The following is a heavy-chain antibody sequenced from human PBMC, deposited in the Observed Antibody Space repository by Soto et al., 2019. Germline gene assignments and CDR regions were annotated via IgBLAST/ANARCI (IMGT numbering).Heavy chain of an antibody. D-gene: IGHD6-6*01. J-gene: IGHJ5*02. Sequence: GGSLRLSCAASGFTFSSYAMSWVRQAPGKGLEWVSAISGSGGSTYYADSVKGRFTISRDNSKNTLYLQMNSLRAEDTAVYFCARTLSSSAENWFDPWGQGTLVTVSS. V-gene: IGHV3-23*01. CDR2: ISGSGGST. CDR3: ARTLSSSAENWFDP. CDR1: GFTFSSYA.